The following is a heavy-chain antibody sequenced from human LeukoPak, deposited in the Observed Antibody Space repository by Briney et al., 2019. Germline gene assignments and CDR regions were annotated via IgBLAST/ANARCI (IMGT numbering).Heavy chain of an antibody. Sequence: ASVKVSCKASGYTFTSYGISWVRRAPGQGLEWMGWISAYNGNTNYAQKLQGRVTMTTDTSTSTAYMELRSLRSDDTAVYYCAGTGEYYYYMDVWGKGTTVTVSS. CDR1: GYTFTSYG. D-gene: IGHD4-17*01. J-gene: IGHJ6*03. CDR3: AGTGEYYYYMDV. V-gene: IGHV1-18*01. CDR2: ISAYNGNT.